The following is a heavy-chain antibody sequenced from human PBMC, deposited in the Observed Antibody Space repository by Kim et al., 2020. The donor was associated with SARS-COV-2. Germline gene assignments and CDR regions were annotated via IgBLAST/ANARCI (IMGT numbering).Heavy chain of an antibody. V-gene: IGHV1-69*01. J-gene: IGHJ5*02. Sequence: QKFQGRVTITADESTSTAYMELSSLRSEDTAVYYCASFCGGYWGEGWFDPWGQGTLVTVSS. CDR3: ASFCGGYWGEGWFDP. D-gene: IGHD5-12*01.